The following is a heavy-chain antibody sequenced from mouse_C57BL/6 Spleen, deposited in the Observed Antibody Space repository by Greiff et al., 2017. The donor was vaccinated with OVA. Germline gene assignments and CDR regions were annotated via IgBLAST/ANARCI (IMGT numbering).Heavy chain of an antibody. CDR2: INYDGSST. D-gene: IGHD1-1*01. V-gene: IGHV5-16*01. J-gene: IGHJ1*03. CDR1: GFTFSDYY. Sequence: EVKLMESEGGLVQPGSSMKLSCTASGFTFSDYYMAWVRQVPEKGLEWVANINYDGSSTYYLDSLKSRFIISRDNAKNILYLQMSSLKSEDTATYYCARDYYGSGEWYFDVWGTGTTVTVSS. CDR3: ARDYYGSGEWYFDV.